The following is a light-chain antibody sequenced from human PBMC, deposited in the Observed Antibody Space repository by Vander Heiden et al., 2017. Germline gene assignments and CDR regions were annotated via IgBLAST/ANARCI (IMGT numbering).Light chain of an antibody. CDR2: AAS. J-gene: IGKJ4*01. Sequence: DTQMTQSPSSLSASVGDRVTITCRASQSISSYLNWYQQKPGKAPKLLIYAASSLQSGVPSRFSGSGSGTDFTLTISSLQPEDFATYYCQQSYSTPLNFGGGTRVEIK. CDR1: QSISSY. V-gene: IGKV1-39*01. CDR3: QQSYSTPLN.